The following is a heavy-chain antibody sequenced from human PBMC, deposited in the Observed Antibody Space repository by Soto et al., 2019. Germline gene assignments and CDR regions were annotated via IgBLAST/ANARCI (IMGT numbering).Heavy chain of an antibody. D-gene: IGHD3-22*01. CDR1: GYSFSTYW. V-gene: IGHV5-51*01. J-gene: IGHJ6*02. Sequence: GESLKISCMGSGYSFSTYWIVWVRQMPGKGLEWMGIIYPEDSDTRYSPAFEGQVTISADKSTRTAYMRWSSLKASDTAMYYCARRHYDSTGYMDVWGQGTTVTVSS. CDR3: ARRHYDSTGYMDV. CDR2: IYPEDSDT.